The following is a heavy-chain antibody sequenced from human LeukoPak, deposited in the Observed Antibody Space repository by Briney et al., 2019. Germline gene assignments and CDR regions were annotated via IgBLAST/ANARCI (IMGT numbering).Heavy chain of an antibody. D-gene: IGHD3-9*01. Sequence: HGESLKISCKGSGYSFTSYWTGWVRQMPGKGLEWMGIIYPGDSDTRYSPSFQGQVTISADKSISTAYLQWSSLKASDTAMYYCARQEEGYDILTGYSIGAFDIWGQGTMVTVSS. CDR2: IYPGDSDT. V-gene: IGHV5-51*01. J-gene: IGHJ3*02. CDR1: GYSFTSYW. CDR3: ARQEEGYDILTGYSIGAFDI.